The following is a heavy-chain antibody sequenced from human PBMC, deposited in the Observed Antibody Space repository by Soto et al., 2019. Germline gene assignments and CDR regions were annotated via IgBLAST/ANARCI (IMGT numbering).Heavy chain of an antibody. D-gene: IGHD2-21*01. Sequence: QVQVVESGGGVVQPGRSLRLSCAASGFTFSSYAMHWVRQAPGKGLEWVAIISYDGSNKYYTDSVKGRFTISRDNSKNSLYLQMNSLRAEATAVYYCARKGEGLDYWGQGTLVTVSS. J-gene: IGHJ4*02. CDR2: ISYDGSNK. V-gene: IGHV3-30-3*01. CDR1: GFTFSSYA. CDR3: ARKGEGLDY.